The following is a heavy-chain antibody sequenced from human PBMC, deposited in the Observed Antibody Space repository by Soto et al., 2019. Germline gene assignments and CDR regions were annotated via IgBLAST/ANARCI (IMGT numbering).Heavy chain of an antibody. Sequence: EVQLVESGEGLVQPGRSLRLSCAASGFTFDDYAMHWVRQAPGKGLAWVSGISWNSGSIGYADSVKGRFTISRDNAKNSLYLQMNSLRAEDTALYYCAKDMRSGYDFWSGYGAFDYWGQGTLVTVSS. J-gene: IGHJ4*02. CDR3: AKDMRSGYDFWSGYGAFDY. D-gene: IGHD3-3*01. V-gene: IGHV3-9*01. CDR1: GFTFDDYA. CDR2: ISWNSGSI.